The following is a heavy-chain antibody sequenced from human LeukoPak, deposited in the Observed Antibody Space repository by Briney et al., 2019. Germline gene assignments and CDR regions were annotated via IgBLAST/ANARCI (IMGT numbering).Heavy chain of an antibody. Sequence: SETLSLTCTVSVGSIRSYYWSWIRQPPGKGLEWIGYIYYSGSINYNPSLKSRVTTSVDTSKNQFSLKLSSVTAADTAVYYCARAREPRSYYFDYWGQGTLVTVSS. D-gene: IGHD1-14*01. V-gene: IGHV4-59*01. CDR1: VGSIRSYY. CDR2: IYYSGSI. J-gene: IGHJ4*02. CDR3: ARAREPRSYYFDY.